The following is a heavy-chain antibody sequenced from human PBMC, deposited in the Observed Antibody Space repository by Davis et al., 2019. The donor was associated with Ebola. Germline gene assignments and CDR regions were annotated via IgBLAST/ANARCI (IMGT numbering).Heavy chain of an antibody. CDR1: GSPSGTFA. CDR3: AGDRVNMVRDYYYYYGMDV. CDR2: ISTAGKI. D-gene: IGHD3-10*01. J-gene: IGHJ6*02. V-gene: IGHV3-13*01. Sequence: GGSLRPSCPPPGSPSGTFAMPWVRQPPGIDLAWLSAISTAGKIYYPLPAKGGFTISRENAKNSLYLQMNSLRAEDTAVYYCAGDRVNMVRDYYYYYGMDVWGQGTMVTVSS.